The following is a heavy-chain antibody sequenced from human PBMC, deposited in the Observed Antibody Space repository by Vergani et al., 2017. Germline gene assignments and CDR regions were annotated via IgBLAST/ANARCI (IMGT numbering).Heavy chain of an antibody. Sequence: QVQLVQSGAEVKKPGSSVKVSCKASGGTFSSYAISWVRQAPGQGLEWMGRIIPILGIANYAQKFQGRVTITADKSTSTAYMELSSLRSEDTAVYYCARRDFWSGYYIPNYYYYGMDVWGQWTTVTVSS. CDR3: ARRDFWSGYYIPNYYYYGMDV. CDR1: GGTFSSYA. D-gene: IGHD3-3*01. CDR2: IIPILGIA. V-gene: IGHV1-69*04. J-gene: IGHJ6*02.